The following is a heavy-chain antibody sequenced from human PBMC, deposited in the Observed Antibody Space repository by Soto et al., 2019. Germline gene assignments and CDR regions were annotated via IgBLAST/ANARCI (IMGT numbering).Heavy chain of an antibody. D-gene: IGHD1-26*01. J-gene: IGHJ4*02. V-gene: IGHV1-3*01. CDR2: INAGNGDT. Sequence: QVQLVQSGAEVKKPGASVKVSCKASGYTFSSFAIHWVRQAPGQRHEWMGWINAGNGDTKYSQKFQGRVTIARDTAASTAYMELGSLTFEDTAVYYCARKVGASAYWGQGTLVTVSS. CDR3: ARKVGASAY. CDR1: GYTFSSFA.